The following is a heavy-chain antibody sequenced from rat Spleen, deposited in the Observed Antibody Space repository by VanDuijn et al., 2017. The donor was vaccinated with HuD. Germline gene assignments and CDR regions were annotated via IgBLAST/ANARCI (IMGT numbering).Heavy chain of an antibody. V-gene: IGHV5-29*01. J-gene: IGHJ4*01. Sequence: EVQLVESGGGLVQPGRSLKLSCAASGFTFSNYGMAWVRQAPTKGLEWVATISYDGSSTYYRDSVKGRFTISRDNAKSTLYLQMDSLRSEDTATYYCTSLSMDAWGQGASVTVSS. CDR1: GFTFSNYG. CDR2: ISYDGSST. CDR3: TSLSMDA.